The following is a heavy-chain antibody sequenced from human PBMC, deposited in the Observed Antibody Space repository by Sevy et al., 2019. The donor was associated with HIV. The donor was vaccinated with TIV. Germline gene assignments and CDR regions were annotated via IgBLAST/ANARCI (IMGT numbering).Heavy chain of an antibody. D-gene: IGHD2-15*01. CDR2: INPNSGGT. Sequence: ASVKVSCKASGYTFTGYYMHWVRQAPGQGLEWMGGINPNSGGTNYAQKFQGRVTMTRDTSISKGYMELSRLRSDDTAVYYCARERVYCSGGSCYSRWFDPLGQGTLVTVSS. CDR1: GYTFTGYY. CDR3: ARERVYCSGGSCYSRWFDP. V-gene: IGHV1-2*02. J-gene: IGHJ5*02.